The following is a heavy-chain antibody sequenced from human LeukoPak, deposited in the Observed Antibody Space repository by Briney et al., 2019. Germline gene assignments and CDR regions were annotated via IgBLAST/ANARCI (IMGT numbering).Heavy chain of an antibody. CDR2: ISAYNGNT. J-gene: IGHJ4*02. CDR3: ARDWGALVGATVDFDY. CDR1: GYTFTSYG. V-gene: IGHV1-18*01. D-gene: IGHD1-26*01. Sequence: ASVKVSCKASGYTFTSYGISWVRQAPGQGLEWMGWISAYNGNTNYAQKLQVRGTMPTDTSTSKAYMELRSLRSDDTAVYYCARDWGALVGATVDFDYWGQGTLVTVSS.